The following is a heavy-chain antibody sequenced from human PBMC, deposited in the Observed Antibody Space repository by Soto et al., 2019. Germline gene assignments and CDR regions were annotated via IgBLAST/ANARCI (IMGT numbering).Heavy chain of an antibody. CDR2: INSDGSST. J-gene: IGHJ6*03. CDR1: GFTFSSYW. Sequence: GGSLRLSCAASGFTFSSYWMHWVRQAPGKGLVWVSRINSDGSSTSYADSVKGRFTISRDNAKNTLYLQMDSLRAEDMAVYYCARAPFAMVRGVIDYYYYSYMDVWGKGTTVTVS. D-gene: IGHD3-10*01. CDR3: ARAPFAMVRGVIDYYYYSYMDV. V-gene: IGHV3-74*01.